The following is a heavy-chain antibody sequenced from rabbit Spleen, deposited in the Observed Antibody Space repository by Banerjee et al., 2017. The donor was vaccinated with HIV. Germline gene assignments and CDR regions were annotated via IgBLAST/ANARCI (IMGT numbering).Heavy chain of an antibody. D-gene: IGHD1-1*01. V-gene: IGHV1S40*01. CDR1: GLDFSGDSY. CDR2: IDIGSSGFT. CDR3: ARDTSSSFSSYGMDL. Sequence: QSLEESGGDLVKPGASLTLTCKASGLDFSGDSYMCWVRQAPGKGLEWIACIDIGSSGFTYAASWAKGRFTISKTSSTTVTLQMTSLTAADTATYFCARDTSSSFSSYGMDLWGPGTLVTVS. J-gene: IGHJ6*01.